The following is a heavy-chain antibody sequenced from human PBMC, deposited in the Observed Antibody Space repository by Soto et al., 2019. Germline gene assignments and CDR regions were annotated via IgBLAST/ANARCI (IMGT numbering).Heavy chain of an antibody. J-gene: IGHJ5*02. D-gene: IGHD6-6*01. CDR3: ARSPPAYSSSPNWFDP. CDR2: MNPNSGGT. CDR1: GYTFTSYD. V-gene: IGHV1-2*04. Sequence: ASVKVSCKASGYTFTSYDINWVRQATGQGLEWMGWMNPNSGGTNYAQKFQGWVTMTRDTSISTAYMELSRLRSDDTAVYYCARSPPAYSSSPNWFDPWGQGTLVTVS.